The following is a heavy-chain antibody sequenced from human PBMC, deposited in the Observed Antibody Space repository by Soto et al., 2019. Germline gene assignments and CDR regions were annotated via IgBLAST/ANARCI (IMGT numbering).Heavy chain of an antibody. V-gene: IGHV3-30*18. CDR3: AKDLAIFVVVVPDY. CDR2: ISYDGSNK. D-gene: IGHD2-15*01. Sequence: PGGSLRLSCAASGFTFSSYGMHWVRQAPGKGLEWVAVISYDGSNKYYADSVKGRFTISRDNSKNTLYLQMNSLRAEDTAVYYCAKDLAIFVVVVPDYWGQGTLVTVSS. CDR1: GFTFSSYG. J-gene: IGHJ4*02.